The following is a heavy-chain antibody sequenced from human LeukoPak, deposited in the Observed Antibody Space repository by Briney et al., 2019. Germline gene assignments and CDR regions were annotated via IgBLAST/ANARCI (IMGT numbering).Heavy chain of an antibody. CDR2: ISGSSDNT. J-gene: IGHJ4*02. V-gene: IGHV3-23*01. Sequence: PGGSLRLSCAASGFAFRSYTMSWVRQAPGKGLEWVSSISGSSDNTYYADSVKGRFTISRDNSKNTLYLRMNSLRAEDTAIYFCAQWAPHRPLNYWGQGTLVTVSS. D-gene: IGHD1-26*01. CDR1: GFAFRSYT. CDR3: AQWAPHRPLNY.